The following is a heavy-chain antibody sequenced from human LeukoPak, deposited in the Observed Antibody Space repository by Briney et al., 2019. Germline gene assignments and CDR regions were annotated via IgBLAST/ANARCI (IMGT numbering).Heavy chain of an antibody. CDR3: ASSTVTTRYPHVYNDY. V-gene: IGHV4-31*03. D-gene: IGHD4-17*01. Sequence: SETLSLTCTVSGGSISSGGYYWSWTRQHPGKGLEWIGYIYYSGSTYYNPSLKSRVTISVDTSKNQFSLKLSSVTAADTAVYYCASSTVTTRYPHVYNDYWGQGTLVTVSS. CDR2: IYYSGST. J-gene: IGHJ4*02. CDR1: GGSISSGGYY.